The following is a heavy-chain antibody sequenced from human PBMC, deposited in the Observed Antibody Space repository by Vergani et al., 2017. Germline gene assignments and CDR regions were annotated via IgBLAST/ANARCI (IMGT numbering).Heavy chain of an antibody. D-gene: IGHD3-22*01. Sequence: EVQLVESGGGLVQPGRSLRLSCTASGFTFGDYAMSWFRQAPGKGLEWVGFIRSKAYGGTTEYAASVKGRFTISRDDSKSIAYLQMNSLKTEDTAVYYCTRDEGLYDSSGGGYDYWGQGTLVTVSS. CDR3: TRDEGLYDSSGGGYDY. J-gene: IGHJ4*02. CDR2: IRSKAYGGTT. CDR1: GFTFGDYA. V-gene: IGHV3-49*03.